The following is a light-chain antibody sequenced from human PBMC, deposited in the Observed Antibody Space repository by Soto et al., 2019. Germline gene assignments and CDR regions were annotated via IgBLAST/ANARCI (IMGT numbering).Light chain of an antibody. V-gene: IGKV3-11*01. CDR3: QQRSNWPLT. CDR1: QSVSSY. Sequence: EIVLTQSPATLSLSPGERATLSCRASQSVSSYLAWYQQKPGQAPRLLIYDTSNRATGIPARFSGSGSGTDFTLTISSLEPEDFAVYYCQQRSNWPLTFGPGTKLDFK. J-gene: IGKJ3*01. CDR2: DTS.